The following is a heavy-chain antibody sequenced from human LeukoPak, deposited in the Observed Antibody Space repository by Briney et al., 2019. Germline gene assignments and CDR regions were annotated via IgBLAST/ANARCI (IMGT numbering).Heavy chain of an antibody. CDR3: VGNQDFWSGYHAFEY. J-gene: IGHJ4*02. V-gene: IGHV3-11*06. CDR1: GLVFSSYT. CDR2: STPATDST. Sequence: PGGSLRLSCAASGLVFSSYTMGWVRHAPGKGLEWVSSSTPATDSTNYADSVQGRFTISRDNAKKTAYLQMNSLRAEDTAIYFCVGNQDFWSGYHAFEYWGQGILVTVSS. D-gene: IGHD3-3*01.